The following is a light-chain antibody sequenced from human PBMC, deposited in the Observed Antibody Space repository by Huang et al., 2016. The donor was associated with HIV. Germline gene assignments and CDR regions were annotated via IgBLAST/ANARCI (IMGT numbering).Light chain of an antibody. J-gene: IGKJ4*01. Sequence: EIVLTQSPATLSLSPGERATLSCRASQNVTDSLAWYRQKPGQAPSRLIYRAANRATGTPARFSGSGSGTDFTLTISRLEPEDFAIYYCQERIQWPRLTFGGGTKVEIK. V-gene: IGKV3-11*01. CDR1: QNVTDS. CDR3: QERIQWPRLT. CDR2: RAA.